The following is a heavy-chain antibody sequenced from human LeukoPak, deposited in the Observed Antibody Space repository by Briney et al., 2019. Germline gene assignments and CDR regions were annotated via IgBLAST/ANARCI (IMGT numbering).Heavy chain of an antibody. CDR1: VGTFSSYA. V-gene: IGHV1-69*13. CDR2: IIPIFGTA. CDR3: ASFGGGYYYFDY. Sequence: SVKVSCKASVGTFSSYAISWVRQAPGQGLEWMGGIIPIFGTANYAQKFQGRVTITADESTSTAYMELSSLRSEDTAVYYCASFGGGYYYFDYWGQGTLVTVSS. J-gene: IGHJ4*02. D-gene: IGHD3-22*01.